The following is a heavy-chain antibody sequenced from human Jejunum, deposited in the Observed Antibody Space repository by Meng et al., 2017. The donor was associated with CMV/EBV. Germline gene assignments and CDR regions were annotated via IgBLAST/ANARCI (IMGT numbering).Heavy chain of an antibody. V-gene: IGHV3-30*02. CDR3: AKDLVYCSSTSCYAPPPYYNYYGMDV. Sequence: VRKAPGKGLEWGALIRYDGSNKYYADSVKGRFTISRDNSKSTLYLQMNSLRAEDTAVYYCAKDLVYCSSTSCYAPPPYYNYYGMDVWGQGTTVTVSS. CDR2: IRYDGSNK. J-gene: IGHJ6*02. D-gene: IGHD2-2*01.